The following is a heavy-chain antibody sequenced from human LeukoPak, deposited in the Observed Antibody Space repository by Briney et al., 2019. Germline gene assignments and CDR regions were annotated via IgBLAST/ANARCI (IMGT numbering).Heavy chain of an antibody. J-gene: IGHJ4*02. CDR1: GGSISNYY. CDR3: ARGVYIAAAQYGY. Sequence: SETLSLTCTVSGGSISNYYWTWIRQPPGKGLEWIGYIYYTGSTTYNPSLKSRVTISVDTSKNQFSLKLSSVTAADTAVYYCARGVYIAAAQYGYWGQGTLVTVSS. D-gene: IGHD6-13*01. V-gene: IGHV4-59*01. CDR2: IYYTGST.